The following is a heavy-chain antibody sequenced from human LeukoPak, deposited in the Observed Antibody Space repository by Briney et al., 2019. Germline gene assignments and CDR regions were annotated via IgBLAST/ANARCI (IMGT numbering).Heavy chain of an antibody. Sequence: SETLSLTCAVYGGSFSGYYWSWIRQPPGKGLEWIGEMNHSGSTNYNPSLKSRVTISVDTSKNQFSLKLSSVTAADTAVYYCAREAGYDYVWGSYRPYYFDYWGQGTLVTVSS. V-gene: IGHV4-34*01. CDR1: GGSFSGYY. CDR3: AREAGYDYVWGSYRPYYFDY. D-gene: IGHD3-16*02. J-gene: IGHJ4*02. CDR2: MNHSGST.